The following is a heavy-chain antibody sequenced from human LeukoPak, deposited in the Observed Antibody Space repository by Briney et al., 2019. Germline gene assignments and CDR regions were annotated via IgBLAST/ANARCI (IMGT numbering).Heavy chain of an antibody. D-gene: IGHD6-6*01. Sequence: PSQTLSLTCTVSGGSITSGDYYWSWIRQPPGKGLEWIGYIYYSGTTYYTPSLKSRVTISVDTSKNQFSLKLSAVTAADTAVYYCARGIAARPQGYFDLWGRGTLVTVSS. V-gene: IGHV4-30-4*08. J-gene: IGHJ2*01. CDR2: IYYSGTT. CDR3: ARGIAARPQGYFDL. CDR1: GGSITSGDYY.